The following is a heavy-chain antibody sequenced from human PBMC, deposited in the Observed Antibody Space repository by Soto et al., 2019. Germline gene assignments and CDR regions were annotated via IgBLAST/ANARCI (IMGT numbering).Heavy chain of an antibody. CDR2: MYPGDSDT. D-gene: IGHD4-17*01. V-gene: IGHV5-51*01. Sequence: PGESLKISCKCSGYSFTSYWIGWVRQMPGKGLEWMGIMYPGDSDTRYSPSFQGQVTISAAKSISTAYLQWSSLKASDTAMYYCARCTVHAFDIWGQGTMVTVSS. CDR3: ARCTVHAFDI. J-gene: IGHJ3*02. CDR1: GYSFTSYW.